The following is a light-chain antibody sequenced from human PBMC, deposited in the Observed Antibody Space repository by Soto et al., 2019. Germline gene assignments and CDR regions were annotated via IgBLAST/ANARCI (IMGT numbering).Light chain of an antibody. CDR3: SSYAGSNIVV. V-gene: IGLV2-8*01. Sequence: QSVLTQPPSASGSPGQSVTISCTGSSSDVGGYNYVSWYQQHPGKAPKLMIYDVSKRPSGVPDRFSGSKSGNTASLTVSGLQAEDEADYYCSSYAGSNIVVFGGGIKLTVL. CDR1: SSDVGGYNY. CDR2: DVS. J-gene: IGLJ2*01.